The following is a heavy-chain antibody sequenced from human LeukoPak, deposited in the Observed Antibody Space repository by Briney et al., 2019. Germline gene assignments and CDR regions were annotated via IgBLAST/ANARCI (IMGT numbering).Heavy chain of an antibody. V-gene: IGHV3-66*04. CDR2: IYSGGNT. CDR1: GFTVSDNY. J-gene: IGHJ4*02. Sequence: PGGSLRLSCAASGFTVSDNYMSWVRQAPGKGLECVSVIYSGGNTYYADSVKGRFIISRDNSRNTLYLQMNSLRAEDTAAYYCARLRPFDYWGQGTLVTVSS. CDR3: ARLRPFDY. D-gene: IGHD6-6*01.